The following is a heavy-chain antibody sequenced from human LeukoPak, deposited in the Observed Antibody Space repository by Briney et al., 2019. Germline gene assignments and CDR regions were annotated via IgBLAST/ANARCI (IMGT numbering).Heavy chain of an antibody. CDR1: GFTFSSYG. Sequence: GRSLRLSCAASGFTFSSYGMHWVRQAPGKGLEWVAVIWYDGSNKYYADSVKGRFTISRDNSKNTLYLQMNSLRAEDTAVYYCARIQLAYCGGDCTDAFDIWGRGTMVTVSS. V-gene: IGHV3-33*01. J-gene: IGHJ3*02. CDR3: ARIQLAYCGGDCTDAFDI. CDR2: IWYDGSNK. D-gene: IGHD2-21*02.